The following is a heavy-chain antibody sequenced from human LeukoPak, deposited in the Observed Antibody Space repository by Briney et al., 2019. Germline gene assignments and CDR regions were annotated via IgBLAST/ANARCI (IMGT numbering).Heavy chain of an antibody. Sequence: GGSLRLSCAASGFTFSTYGMHWVRQAPGKGLEWVAFIRYDGSNKYYADSVKGRFTISRDNSKNTLYLQMNSLRAEDTAVYYCAKDLSGGYDYFDYWGQGTLVTVSS. J-gene: IGHJ4*02. CDR2: IRYDGSNK. CDR3: AKDLSGGYDYFDY. D-gene: IGHD5-12*01. V-gene: IGHV3-30*02. CDR1: GFTFSTYG.